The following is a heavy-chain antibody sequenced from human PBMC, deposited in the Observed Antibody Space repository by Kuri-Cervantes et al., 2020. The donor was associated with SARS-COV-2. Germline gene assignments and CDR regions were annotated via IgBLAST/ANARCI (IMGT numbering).Heavy chain of an antibody. Sequence: GGSLRLSCAASGFTFSSYSMNWVRQAPGKGLEWVSYISSSSSTIYYADSVKGRFTISRDNAKNSLYLQMNSLRAEDTAVYYCARENNGLRFLEWIIDYWGQGTRVTVSS. D-gene: IGHD3-3*01. CDR2: ISSSSSTI. CDR3: ARENNGLRFLEWIIDY. V-gene: IGHV3-48*01. J-gene: IGHJ4*02. CDR1: GFTFSSYS.